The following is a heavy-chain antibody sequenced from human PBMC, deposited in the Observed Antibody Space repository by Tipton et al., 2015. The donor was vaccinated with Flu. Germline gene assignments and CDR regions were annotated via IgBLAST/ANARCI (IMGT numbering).Heavy chain of an antibody. J-gene: IGHJ4*02. D-gene: IGHD7-27*01. CDR2: IYPTGTT. CDR1: SGSIRSTNYF. V-gene: IGHV4-39*01. CDR3: ARHGKLGFGWIDY. Sequence: TLSLTCAVSSGSIRSTNYFCAWIRQPPGKRLELIGSIYPTGTTYYNPSLKSRVTISVDTSKNQFSLRLTSVTAADTAVYYCARHGKLGFGWIDYWGQGTLVTVSS.